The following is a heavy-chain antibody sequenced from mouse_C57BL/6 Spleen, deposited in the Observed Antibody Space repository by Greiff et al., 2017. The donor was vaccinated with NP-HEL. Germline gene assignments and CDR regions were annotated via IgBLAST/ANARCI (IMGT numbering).Heavy chain of an antibody. J-gene: IGHJ2*01. CDR2: ISYDGSN. V-gene: IGHV3-6*01. Sequence: EVKLMESGPGLVKPSQSLSLTCSVTGYSITSGYYWNWIRQFPGNKLEWMGYISYDGSNNYNPSLKNRISITRDTSKNQFFLKLNSVTSEDTATYYCARGGFITTVVPYYFDYWGQGTTLTVSS. CDR1: GYSITSGYY. D-gene: IGHD1-1*01. CDR3: ARGGFITTVVPYYFDY.